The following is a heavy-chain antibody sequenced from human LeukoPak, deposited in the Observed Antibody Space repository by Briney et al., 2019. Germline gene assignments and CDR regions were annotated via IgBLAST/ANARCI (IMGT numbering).Heavy chain of an antibody. CDR2: INPSGHST. J-gene: IGHJ4*02. V-gene: IGHV1-46*01. CDR1: GYTFTSYY. D-gene: IGHD1-26*01. CDR3: AREHSGSFSN. Sequence: ASVKVSCKASGYTFTSYYMHWVRQAPRQGLEWMGIINPSGHSTTYAQRFQGRVTMTTDTSTSTVYMELSSLRSEDTAVYYCAREHSGSFSNWGQGTPVTVSS.